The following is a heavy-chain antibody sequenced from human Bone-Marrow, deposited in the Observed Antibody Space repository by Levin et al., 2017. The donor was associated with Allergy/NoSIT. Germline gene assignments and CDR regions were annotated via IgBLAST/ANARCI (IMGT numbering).Heavy chain of an antibody. J-gene: IGHJ3*02. D-gene: IGHD5-18*01. CDR2: ISYDGSNK. CDR1: GFTFSSYG. V-gene: IGHV3-30*18. Sequence: SCAASGFTFSSYGMHWVRQAPGKGLEWVAVISYDGSNKYYADSVKGRFTISRDNSKNTLYLQMNSLRAEDTAVYYCAKLVDTAMAHGDDAFDIWGQGTMVTVSS. CDR3: AKLVDTAMAHGDDAFDI.